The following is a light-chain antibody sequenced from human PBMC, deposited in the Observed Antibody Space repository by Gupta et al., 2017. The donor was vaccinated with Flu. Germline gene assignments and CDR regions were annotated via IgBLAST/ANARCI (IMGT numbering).Light chain of an antibody. CDR3: QQSDSTPRT. Sequence: IQMTQSPSSLSASVGDRVTITCRASENIISFFNLYQQKPGEAPKLLIYGAATLHSGVPARFSGSQSGTDFTLTISSLQPDDSASYFCQQSDSTPRTFGQGTRVEIK. J-gene: IGKJ1*01. CDR2: GAA. CDR1: ENIISF. V-gene: IGKV1-39*01.